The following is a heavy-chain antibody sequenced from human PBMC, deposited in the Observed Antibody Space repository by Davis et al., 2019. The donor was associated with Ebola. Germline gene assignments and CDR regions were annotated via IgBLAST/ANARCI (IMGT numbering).Heavy chain of an antibody. V-gene: IGHV3-23*01. CDR1: AFTFSSYA. J-gene: IGHJ4*02. CDR2: ISGSGGGT. Sequence: PGGSLRLSCAASAFTFSSYAMSWVRQAPGKGLEWVSAISGSGGGTYYADSVKGRFTISRDNSKNTMYLQMNSLRAEDTAVYYCARSRVDGYNYAGDYWGQGALVTVSS. D-gene: IGHD5-24*01. CDR3: ARSRVDGYNYAGDY.